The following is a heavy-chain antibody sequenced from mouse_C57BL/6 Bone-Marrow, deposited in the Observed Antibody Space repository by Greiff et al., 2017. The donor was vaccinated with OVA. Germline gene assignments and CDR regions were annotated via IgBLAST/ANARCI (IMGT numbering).Heavy chain of an antibody. Sequence: VKLQQPGAELVKPGASVKLSCKASGYTFTSYWMHWVKQRPGRGLEWIGRIDPNSGGTKYNEKFKSKATLTVDKPSSTAYMQLSSLTSEDSAVYYCASSAYYSNYVGFAYWGQGTLVTVSA. CDR2: IDPNSGGT. CDR1: GYTFTSYW. D-gene: IGHD2-5*01. CDR3: ASSAYYSNYVGFAY. V-gene: IGHV1-72*01. J-gene: IGHJ3*01.